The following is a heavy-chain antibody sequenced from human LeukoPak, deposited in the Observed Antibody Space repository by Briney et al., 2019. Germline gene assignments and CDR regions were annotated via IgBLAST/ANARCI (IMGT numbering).Heavy chain of an antibody. Sequence: PGGSLRLSCAASGFTLNTYSMNWVRQAPGKGLEWVSYITSSSNTIYYADSVKGRFTVSRDNTKNSLYLQMNSLRDEDTAVYYCARNSVGAAEFDYWGQGTLVTVSS. J-gene: IGHJ4*02. D-gene: IGHD2-15*01. CDR3: ARNSVGAAEFDY. CDR2: ITSSSNTI. CDR1: GFTLNTYS. V-gene: IGHV3-48*02.